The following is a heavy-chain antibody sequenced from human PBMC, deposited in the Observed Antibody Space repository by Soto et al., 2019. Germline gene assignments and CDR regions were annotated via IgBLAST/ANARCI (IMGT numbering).Heavy chain of an antibody. D-gene: IGHD3-9*01. CDR2: IGYDGSNK. Sequence: QVQLVESGGGVVQPGRSLRLSCAASGFTFSSYGMHWVRQAPGKVLEGVAVIGYDGSNKYYSDSVKGRFTISRDNSKNKLYLKMNSLRDEDTAVYYCASDVDYYFDYWGQGTLVTVSS. CDR3: ASDVDYYFDY. J-gene: IGHJ4*02. CDR1: GFTFSSYG. V-gene: IGHV3-33*01.